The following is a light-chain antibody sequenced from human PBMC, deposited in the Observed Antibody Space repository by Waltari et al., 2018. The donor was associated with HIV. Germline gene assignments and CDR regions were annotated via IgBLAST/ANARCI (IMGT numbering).Light chain of an antibody. Sequence: QSALTQPRSVSESPGQSVTLSCTGTSRDVGHYNYISWYRQYPGTAPKLIIFDVNKRPSGIPDRFSGSKSGNTASLTISGLQGEDEADYYCSSYAGRDTPNWVFGGGTKLTVL. CDR2: DVN. J-gene: IGLJ3*02. CDR3: SSYAGRDTPNWV. CDR1: SRDVGHYNY. V-gene: IGLV2-11*01.